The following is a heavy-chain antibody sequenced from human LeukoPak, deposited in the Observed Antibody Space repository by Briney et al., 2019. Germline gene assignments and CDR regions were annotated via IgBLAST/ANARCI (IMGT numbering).Heavy chain of an antibody. CDR3: AKGGKWDVTPFDY. Sequence: TGGSLRLSCAASGFTFSSYAMSWVRQAPGKGLEWVSTISGGGGSTYYADFVKGRFTISRDNSKNTLYLQVNSLRAEDTAVYYCAKGGKWDVTPFDYWGQGTLVTVSS. V-gene: IGHV3-23*01. CDR2: ISGGGGST. CDR1: GFTFSSYA. D-gene: IGHD1-26*01. J-gene: IGHJ4*02.